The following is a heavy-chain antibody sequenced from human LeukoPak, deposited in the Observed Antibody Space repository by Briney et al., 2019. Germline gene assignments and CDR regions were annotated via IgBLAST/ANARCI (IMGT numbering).Heavy chain of an antibody. CDR2: ISAYNGNT. J-gene: IGHJ6*02. CDR3: ARQWGDYCSSTSCYPYYYYYGMDV. Sequence: ASVKVSCKASGYTFTSYGISWVRQAPGQGLEWMGFISAYNGNTNYARKLQGRVTMTTDTSTSTAYMELRSLRPDDTAVYYCARQWGDYCSSTSCYPYYYYYGMDVWGQGTTVSVSS. V-gene: IGHV1-18*01. CDR1: GYTFTSYG. D-gene: IGHD2-2*01.